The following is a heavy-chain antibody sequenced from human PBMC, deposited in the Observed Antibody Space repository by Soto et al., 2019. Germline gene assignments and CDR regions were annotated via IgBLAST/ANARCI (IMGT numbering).Heavy chain of an antibody. CDR3: ARDHYDFWSGSRRYYYYGMDV. J-gene: IGHJ6*02. V-gene: IGHV3-7*03. D-gene: IGHD3-3*01. CDR1: GFTFSRYW. Sequence: VGSMRLSCAASGFTFSRYWMSWVRQAPGKGLEWVANIKQDGSEKYYVDSVKGRFTISRDNAKNSLYLQMNSLRAEDTAVYHCARDHYDFWSGSRRYYYYGMDVWGQGTTVTVS. CDR2: IKQDGSEK.